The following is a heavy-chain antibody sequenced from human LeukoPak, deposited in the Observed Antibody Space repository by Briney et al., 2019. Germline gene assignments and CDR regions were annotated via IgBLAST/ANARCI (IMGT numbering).Heavy chain of an antibody. D-gene: IGHD3-22*01. CDR3: ARDSVHGYYDSSGYSTLFDY. CDR1: GFTFNSYW. Sequence: PGGSPRLSCAASGFTFNSYWMSWVRQAPGKGLEWVANIKQDGSEKYYVDSVKGRFTISRDNAKTSLYLQMNSLRAEDTAVYYCARDSVHGYYDSSGYSTLFDYWGQGTLVTVSS. V-gene: IGHV3-7*01. J-gene: IGHJ4*02. CDR2: IKQDGSEK.